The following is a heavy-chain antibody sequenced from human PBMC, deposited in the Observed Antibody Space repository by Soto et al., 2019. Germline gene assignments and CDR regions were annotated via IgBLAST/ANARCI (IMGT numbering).Heavy chain of an antibody. CDR3: ARPRGYYYDSSGYCLDY. V-gene: IGHV3-30-3*01. Sequence: QVQLVESGGGVVQPGRSLRLSCAASGFTFSSYAMHWVRQAPGKGLEWLAVISYDGSNKYYADSVKGRFTISRDNSKNMLYLQMNSLRAEDTAVYYCARPRGYYYDSSGYCLDYWGQGTLVTVSS. CDR2: ISYDGSNK. CDR1: GFTFSSYA. D-gene: IGHD3-22*01. J-gene: IGHJ4*02.